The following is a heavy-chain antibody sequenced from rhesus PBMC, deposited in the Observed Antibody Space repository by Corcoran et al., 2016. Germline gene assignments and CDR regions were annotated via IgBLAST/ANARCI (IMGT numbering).Heavy chain of an antibody. V-gene: IGHV4-127*01. Sequence: QVQLQESGPGLVKPSETLSLTCAVSGYSISSGYGWSWIRQPPGKGLEGIGYSGGRSGSTNYNPAHKSRVTISKDTSKNQFSLKLSSVTAADTAVYYCAIKDSSGRKRGFDYWGQGVLVTVSS. CDR3: AIKDSSGRKRGFDY. D-gene: IGHD6-31*01. CDR2: SGGRSGST. CDR1: GYSISSGYG. J-gene: IGHJ4*01.